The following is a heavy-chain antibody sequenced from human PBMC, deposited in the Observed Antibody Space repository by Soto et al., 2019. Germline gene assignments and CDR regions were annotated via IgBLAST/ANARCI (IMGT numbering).Heavy chain of an antibody. D-gene: IGHD3-16*01. CDR1: GGSISGSNW. CDR2: IYHSGST. CDR3: ADAPSAL. J-gene: IGHJ4*02. V-gene: IGHV4-4*02. Sequence: PSETLSLTCAVSGGSISGSNWWSWVRQPPGKGLEWIGEIYHSGSTNYNSSFKSRVTISIDKSKNQFSLKLSPVTAADTAVYFCADAPSALWGQGTLVTVSS.